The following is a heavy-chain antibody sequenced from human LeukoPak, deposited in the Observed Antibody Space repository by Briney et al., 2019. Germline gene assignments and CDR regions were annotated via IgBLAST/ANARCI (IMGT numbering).Heavy chain of an antibody. CDR2: IYYSGST. CDR3: ARGNTPVRIGHNWFDP. J-gene: IGHJ5*02. D-gene: IGHD2-15*01. V-gene: IGHV4-31*03. CDR1: GGSISSGGYY. Sequence: PSQTLSLTCTVSGGSISSGGYYWSWIRQHPGKGLEWIGYIYYSGSTYYNPSLKSRVTISVDTSKNQFSLKLSSVTAADTAVYYCARGNTPVRIGHNWFDPWGQGTLVTVSS.